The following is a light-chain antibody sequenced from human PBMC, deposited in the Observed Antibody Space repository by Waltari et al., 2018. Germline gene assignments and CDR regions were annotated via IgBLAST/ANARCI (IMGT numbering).Light chain of an antibody. CDR2: EAN. V-gene: IGLV2-23*01. CDR1: SCDIACYNL. Sequence: QSALTQPAYVSGSPGTSIPIPCPGTSCDIACYNLFSWYQQHPGKAPKLIIYEANKRPSGVSSRFSGSKSGNTASLTISGPQAEDEANYYCYAYAGTRGVFGTGTKVTVL. CDR3: YAYAGTRGV. J-gene: IGLJ1*01.